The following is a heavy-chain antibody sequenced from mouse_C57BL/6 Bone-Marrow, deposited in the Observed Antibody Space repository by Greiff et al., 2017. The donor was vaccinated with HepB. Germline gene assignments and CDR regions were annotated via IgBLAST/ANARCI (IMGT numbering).Heavy chain of an antibody. Sequence: QVQLQQPGAELVRPGSSVKLSCKASGYTFTSYWMDWVKQRPGQGLEWIGNIYPSDSETHYNQKFKDKATLTVDKSSSTAYMQLSSLTSEDSAVYYCARSRFDGYYSRDIDVWGTGTTVTVSS. CDR1: GYTFTSYW. CDR3: ARSRFDGYYSRDIDV. D-gene: IGHD2-3*01. CDR2: IYPSDSET. V-gene: IGHV1-61*01. J-gene: IGHJ1*03.